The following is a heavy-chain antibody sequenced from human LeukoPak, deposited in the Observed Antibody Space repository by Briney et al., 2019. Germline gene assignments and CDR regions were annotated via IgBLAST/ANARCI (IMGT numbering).Heavy chain of an antibody. Sequence: GESLKISCRGSGNSFPIYWIGWVRQMPGKGLEWMGIIYPAGSDTRYSPSFQGQVTISAGKSLSTAYLQWSSLKASDTAIYYCARGSQDIRYTHSFDYWGQGTLVTVSS. V-gene: IGHV5-51*06. J-gene: IGHJ4*02. CDR2: IYPAGSDT. D-gene: IGHD2-15*01. CDR1: GNSFPIYW. CDR3: ARGSQDIRYTHSFDY.